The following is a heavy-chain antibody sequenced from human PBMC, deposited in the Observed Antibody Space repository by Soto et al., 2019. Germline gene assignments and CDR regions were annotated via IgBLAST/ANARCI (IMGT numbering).Heavy chain of an antibody. V-gene: IGHV3-23*01. Sequence: GGSLRLSCAASGFTFSSSAMSWVRQAPGKGLEWVSGISGSGGGTYYADSVKGRFTISRDNSKNTLYLQMNSLRAEDTAVYYCAKGGYGSSWRFDYWGQGALVTVSS. CDR2: ISGSGGGT. CDR3: AKGGYGSSWRFDY. D-gene: IGHD6-13*01. J-gene: IGHJ4*02. CDR1: GFTFSSSA.